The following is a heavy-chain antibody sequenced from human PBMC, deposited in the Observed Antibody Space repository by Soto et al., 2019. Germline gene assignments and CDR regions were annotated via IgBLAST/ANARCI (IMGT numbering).Heavy chain of an antibody. D-gene: IGHD3-22*01. V-gene: IGHV4-34*01. Sequence: QVQLQQWGAGLLKPSETLSLRCVVNSGSFSGYYWTWIRQTPGKGLEWIGEISHSGRPNYNPSLMIRVTMSADTSKKQFSLILSSVPAAVTALYFCARGYESSRRYLPLLDYWGQGTLVTVSS. CDR3: ARGYESSRRYLPLLDY. CDR2: ISHSGRP. J-gene: IGHJ4*02. CDR1: SGSFSGYY.